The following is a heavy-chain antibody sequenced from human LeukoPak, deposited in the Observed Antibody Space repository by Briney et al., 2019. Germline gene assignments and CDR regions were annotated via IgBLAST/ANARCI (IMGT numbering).Heavy chain of an antibody. CDR1: GYTFTSYA. J-gene: IGHJ4*02. Sequence: ASVKVSCKASGYTFTSYAMHWVRQAPGQRLEWMGWINAGNGNTKYSQKFQGRVTMTTDTSTSTAYMELTSLRSDDTAVYYCARVAYKSNYFDYWGQGTLVTVSS. CDR3: ARVAYKSNYFDY. D-gene: IGHD1-1*01. CDR2: INAGNGNT. V-gene: IGHV1-3*01.